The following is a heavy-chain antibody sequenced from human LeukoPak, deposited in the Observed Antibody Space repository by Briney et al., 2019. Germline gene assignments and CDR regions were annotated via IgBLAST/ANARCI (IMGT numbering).Heavy chain of an antibody. J-gene: IGHJ4*02. CDR1: GGSISSYY. Sequence: KPSETLSLTCTVSGGSISSYYWSWIRQPPGKGLDWIGYIYYSGSTNYNPSLKSRVTISVDTSKNQFSLKLSSVIAADTAVYYCARHDSGSGTYPLDYWGQGTLVTVSS. CDR2: IYYSGST. V-gene: IGHV4-59*08. CDR3: ARHDSGSGTYPLDY. D-gene: IGHD1-26*01.